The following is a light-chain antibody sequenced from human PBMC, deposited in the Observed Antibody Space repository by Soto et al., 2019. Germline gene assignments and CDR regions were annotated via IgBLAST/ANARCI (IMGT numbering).Light chain of an antibody. CDR3: QQYNNWPPVT. J-gene: IGKJ1*01. CDR2: GAS. Sequence: EIVMTQSPATLCVSPGERATLSCRASQSVSSNLAWYQQKPGQAPRLLIYGASTRATGIPARFSGSGSGTEFTLTISSLQSEDFAVYYCQQYNNWPPVTFGQGTKVDIK. V-gene: IGKV3-15*01. CDR1: QSVSSN.